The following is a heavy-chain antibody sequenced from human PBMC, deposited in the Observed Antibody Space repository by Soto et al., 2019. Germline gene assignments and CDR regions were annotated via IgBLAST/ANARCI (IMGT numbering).Heavy chain of an antibody. Sequence: SGPTLVNPXETLTLTCTVSGFSLSNARMGVSWIRQPPGKALEWLAHIFSNDEKCYSTSLKSRLTISKDTSKSQVVLTMTNMDPVDTATYYCARITIFGVVIGYYCGMDVWGQGTTVTVSS. CDR3: ARITIFGVVIGYYCGMDV. J-gene: IGHJ6*02. V-gene: IGHV2-26*01. CDR2: IFSNDEK. CDR1: GFSLSNARMG. D-gene: IGHD3-3*01.